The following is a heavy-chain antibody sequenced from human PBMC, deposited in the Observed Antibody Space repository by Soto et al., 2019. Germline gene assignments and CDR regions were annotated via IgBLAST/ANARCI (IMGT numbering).Heavy chain of an antibody. CDR1: GYTLTNYY. V-gene: IGHV1-46*01. J-gene: IGHJ6*03. CDR2: INPNGGST. CDR3: AKDGHDYGDYGYYYYYMDV. D-gene: IGHD4-17*01. Sequence: ASVKVSCKASGYTLTNYYIRCVRQAPGQGLEWMGIINPNGGSTNYAQKFQGRLTLTRDNSKNTLYMQMNSLRAEDTAVYYCAKDGHDYGDYGYYYYYMDVWGKGTTVTVSS.